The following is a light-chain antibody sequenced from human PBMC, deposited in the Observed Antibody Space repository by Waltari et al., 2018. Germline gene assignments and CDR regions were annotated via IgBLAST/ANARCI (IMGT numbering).Light chain of an antibody. J-gene: IGKJ4*01. CDR1: QSISNY. CDR3: QQRYSTLVT. Sequence: DIQMTQSPSSLSASVGDRVTITCRASQSISNYLNWYQQRPGKAPKVLIYAASTLQSGGPSRFSGSGSGTDYTLTINSLQPEDFASYYCQQRYSTLVTFGGGTKVEIK. CDR2: AAS. V-gene: IGKV1-39*01.